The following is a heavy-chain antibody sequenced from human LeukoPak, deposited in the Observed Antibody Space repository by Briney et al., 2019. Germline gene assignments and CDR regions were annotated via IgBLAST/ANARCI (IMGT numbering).Heavy chain of an antibody. CDR1: GFTFDDYA. CDR3: AKDMRSDFGVVTPLDY. V-gene: IGHV3-9*03. J-gene: IGHJ4*02. D-gene: IGHD3-3*01. Sequence: SLRLSCAASGFTFDDYAMHWVRQAPGKGLEWVSGISWNSGSIGYADSVKGRFTISRDNAKNSLYLQMNSLRAEDMALYYCAKDMRSDFGVVTPLDYWGQGTLVTVSS. CDR2: ISWNSGSI.